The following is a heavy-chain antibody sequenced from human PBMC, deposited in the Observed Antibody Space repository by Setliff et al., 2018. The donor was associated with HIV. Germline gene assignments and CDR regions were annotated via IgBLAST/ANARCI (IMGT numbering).Heavy chain of an antibody. D-gene: IGHD3-10*01. CDR2: ISYDGSNK. V-gene: IGHV3-30-3*01. J-gene: IGHJ4*02. CDR3: ASARSFGELFSLGY. CDR1: GFTFSSYA. Sequence: GGSLRLSCTASGFTFSSYAMHWVRQAPGKGLEWVAVISYDGSNKYYADSVKGRFTISRDNSQNTLYLQMNSLRAEDTAVYYCASARSFGELFSLGYWGQGTLVTVSS.